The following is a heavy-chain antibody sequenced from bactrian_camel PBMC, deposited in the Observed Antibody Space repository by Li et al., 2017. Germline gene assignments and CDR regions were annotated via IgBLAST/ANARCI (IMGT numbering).Heavy chain of an antibody. CDR1: GFTFSRGG. Sequence: QVQLVESGGGSVEAGGSLTLSCAASGFTFSRGGMSWVRQAPGKGLEWLSSIATDGSNAYDADSLKGRFTISRDNAKNTVYLQMSSLKPEDTAVYYCVRDDSMGLVSFAYWGQGTQVTVS. CDR2: IATDGSNA. J-gene: IGHJ6*01. CDR3: VRDDSMGLVSFAY. V-gene: IGHV3S7*01. D-gene: IGHD3*01.